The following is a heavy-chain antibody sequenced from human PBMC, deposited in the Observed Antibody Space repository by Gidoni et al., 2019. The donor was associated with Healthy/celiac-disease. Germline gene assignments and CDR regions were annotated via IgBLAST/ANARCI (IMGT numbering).Heavy chain of an antibody. J-gene: IGHJ4*02. CDR3: AKGGRITVVTPGADY. CDR2: ISGSGGST. Sequence: ELQLLASVGGLVPPVGSLRVSCSASGFTFSRYAMSWVRQAPGKWLEWVSAISGSGGSTYYADSVKGRFTISRDNSKNTLYLKMNSLRAEDTAVYYCAKGGRITVVTPGADYWGQGTLVTVSS. V-gene: IGHV3-23*01. D-gene: IGHD2-21*02. CDR1: GFTFSRYA.